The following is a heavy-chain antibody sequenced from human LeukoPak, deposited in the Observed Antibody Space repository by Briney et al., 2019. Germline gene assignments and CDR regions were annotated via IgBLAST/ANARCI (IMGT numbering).Heavy chain of an antibody. D-gene: IGHD3-16*01. Sequence: ASVKVSCKASGYTFTGYYMHWVRQAPGQGLEWMGWINPNSGGTNYAQKFQGRVTMTRDTSISTAYMELSRLRSDDTAVYYRARDGGLRRAFDIWGQGTMVAVSS. CDR3: ARDGGLRRAFDI. V-gene: IGHV1-2*02. J-gene: IGHJ3*02. CDR1: GYTFTGYY. CDR2: INPNSGGT.